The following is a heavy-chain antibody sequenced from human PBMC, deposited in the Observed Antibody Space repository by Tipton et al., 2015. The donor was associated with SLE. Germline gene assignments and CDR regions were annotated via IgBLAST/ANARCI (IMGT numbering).Heavy chain of an antibody. Sequence: GLVKPSETLSLTCTVSGGSISSYYWTWIRQPPGKGLEWIGYIYYSGSTNYNPSLKSRVSISLDMSKNQFSLKLRSVTAADTAVYYCASKGGSGSYYPNWGQGTLVTVSS. CDR1: GGSISSYY. V-gene: IGHV4-59*12. J-gene: IGHJ4*02. D-gene: IGHD3-10*01. CDR2: IYYSGST. CDR3: ASKGGSGSYYPN.